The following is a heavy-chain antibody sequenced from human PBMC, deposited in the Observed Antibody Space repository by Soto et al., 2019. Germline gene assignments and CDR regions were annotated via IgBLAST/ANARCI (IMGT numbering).Heavy chain of an antibody. CDR1: GFTFRNYG. Sequence: QVQLMESGGGVVQPGRSLRLSCAASGFTFRNYGMHWVRQAPAKGLEWVALVWYDGGNKNYVDSVKGRFTISRDNSKNTLYLQMNSLRDEDTAVYYCVRAAGYSGNDYVYYYGMDVWGQGTMVTVSS. V-gene: IGHV3-33*01. CDR3: VRAAGYSGNDYVYYYGMDV. J-gene: IGHJ6*02. CDR2: VWYDGGNK. D-gene: IGHD5-12*01.